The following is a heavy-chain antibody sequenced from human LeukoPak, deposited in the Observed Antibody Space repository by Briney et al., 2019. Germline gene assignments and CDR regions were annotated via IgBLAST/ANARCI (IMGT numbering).Heavy chain of an antibody. CDR2: ISDDVGRK. CDR3: ARDPRWGSTLITRTFDY. J-gene: IGHJ4*02. V-gene: IGHV3-30*04. D-gene: IGHD3-16*01. Sequence: PGGSLRLSCIASGFTFSNYAMHWVRQAPGKGLEWVAVISDDVGRKYYADSVKGRFTISRDNSKNTLYLQMNSLRAEDTAVYYCARDPRWGSTLITRTFDYWGPGTLVSVSS. CDR1: GFTFSNYA.